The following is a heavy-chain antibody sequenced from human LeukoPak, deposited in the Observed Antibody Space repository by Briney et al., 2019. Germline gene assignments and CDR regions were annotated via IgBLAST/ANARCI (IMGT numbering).Heavy chain of an antibody. D-gene: IGHD3-9*01. V-gene: IGHV4-30-2*01. Sequence: SQTLSLTCTVSGGSISSGGYYWSWIRQPPGKGLEWIGYIYHSGSTYYNPSLKSRVTISVDTSKNQFSLKLSSVTAADTAVYYCARHADILTGFPFDYWGQGTLVTVSS. CDR2: IYHSGST. CDR1: GGSISSGGYY. CDR3: ARHADILTGFPFDY. J-gene: IGHJ4*02.